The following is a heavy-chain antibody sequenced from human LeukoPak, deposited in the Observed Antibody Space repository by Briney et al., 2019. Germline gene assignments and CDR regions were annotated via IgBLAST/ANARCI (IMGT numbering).Heavy chain of an antibody. J-gene: IGHJ6*03. Sequence: GGSLRLSCVASGFTVSSNYMSWVRQAPGKGLERVSVIYRGGSTYYADSVKGRFTISRDNSKNTLYLQMNSLRAEDTAVYYCARDVNGRYYYDLYMDVWGKGTTVTISS. CDR1: GFTVSSNY. V-gene: IGHV3-66*01. CDR2: IYRGGST. CDR3: ARDVNGRYYYDLYMDV. D-gene: IGHD3-22*01.